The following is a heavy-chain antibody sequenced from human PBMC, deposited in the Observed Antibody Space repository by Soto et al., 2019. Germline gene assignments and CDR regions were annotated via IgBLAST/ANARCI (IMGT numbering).Heavy chain of an antibody. J-gene: IGHJ5*02. D-gene: IGHD3-10*01. CDR2: THPGDSDI. V-gene: IGHV5-51*01. Sequence: GESLKISCKASGYRFTSYWIGWVRQMPGKGLEWMGITHPGDSDINYSPSFQGQVTISVDKSISTTYLHWSSLRASDTAMYYCVRLVGNILIREVSNWFDPWGQGTLVTVSS. CDR1: GYRFTSYW. CDR3: VRLVGNILIREVSNWFDP.